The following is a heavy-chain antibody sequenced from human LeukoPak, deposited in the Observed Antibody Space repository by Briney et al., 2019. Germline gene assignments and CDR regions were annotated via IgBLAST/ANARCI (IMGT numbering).Heavy chain of an antibody. CDR3: ARGSNLGIAAAGLFDY. J-gene: IGHJ4*02. V-gene: IGHV1-2*02. CDR1: GYTFTGYY. D-gene: IGHD6-13*01. Sequence: ASVKVSCKASGYTFTGYYMHWVRQAPGQGLEWMGWINPNSGGTNYAQKFQGRVTMTMNTSISTAYMELSSLRSEDTAVYYCARGSNLGIAAAGLFDYWGQGTLVTVSS. CDR2: INPNSGGT.